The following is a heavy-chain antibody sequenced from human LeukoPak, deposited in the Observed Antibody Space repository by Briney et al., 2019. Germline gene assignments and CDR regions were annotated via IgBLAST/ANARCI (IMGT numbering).Heavy chain of an antibody. CDR1: GGSISSSSYY. Sequence: SETLSLTCTVSGGSISSSSYYWGWIRQPPGKGLELIGSIYYSGSTYYNPSLKSRVTISVDTSKNQFSLKLSSVTAADTAVYYCARHSSSSLLGRYFDYWGQGTLVTVSS. CDR2: IYYSGST. J-gene: IGHJ4*02. V-gene: IGHV4-39*01. CDR3: ARHSSSSLLGRYFDY. D-gene: IGHD6-6*01.